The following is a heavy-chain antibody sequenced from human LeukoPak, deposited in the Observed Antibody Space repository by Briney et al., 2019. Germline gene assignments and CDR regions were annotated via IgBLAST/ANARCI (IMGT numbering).Heavy chain of an antibody. J-gene: IGHJ4*02. V-gene: IGHV3-23*01. CDR3: APGSYFDY. CDR2: LSANDGTT. CDR1: GFTFSSYA. D-gene: IGHD1-26*01. Sequence: GGSPRLSCAASGFTFSSYAMSWVRQAPGKGLEWVSGLSANDGTTYYADSVKGRFTISRDDSKNTLYLQMNNLRVEDTAVYYCAPGSYFDYWGQGTLVTVSS.